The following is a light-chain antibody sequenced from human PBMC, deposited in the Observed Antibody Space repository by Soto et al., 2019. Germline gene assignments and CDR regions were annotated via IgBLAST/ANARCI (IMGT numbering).Light chain of an antibody. CDR3: QQSYSTPSIT. Sequence: DIQLTQSPSSLSASLLERVTIXFLASQSISSYLNWYQQKPGKAPKLLIYAASSLQSGVPSRFSGSGSGTDFTLTISSLQPEDFATYYCQQSYSTPSITFGQGTRLEIK. J-gene: IGKJ5*01. V-gene: IGKV1-39*01. CDR1: QSISSY. CDR2: AAS.